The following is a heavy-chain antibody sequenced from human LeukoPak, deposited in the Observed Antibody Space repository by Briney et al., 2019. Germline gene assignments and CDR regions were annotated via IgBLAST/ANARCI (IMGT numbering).Heavy chain of an antibody. D-gene: IGHD6-13*01. Sequence: SETLSLTCTVSGGSISSSSYYWGWIRQPPGKGLEWIGSIYYSGSTYYNPSLKSRVTISVDTSKNQFSLKLSSVTAADTAVYYCARGQSSSWYLYYYYYYGMDVWGQGTTVTVSS. J-gene: IGHJ6*02. V-gene: IGHV4-39*01. CDR1: GGSISSSSYY. CDR3: ARGQSSSWYLYYYYYYGMDV. CDR2: IYYSGST.